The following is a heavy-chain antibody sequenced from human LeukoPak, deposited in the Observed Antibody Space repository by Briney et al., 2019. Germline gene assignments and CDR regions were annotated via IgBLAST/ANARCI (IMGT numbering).Heavy chain of an antibody. CDR2: INHSGST. CDR1: GGSFSGYY. Sequence: PSETLSLTCAVYGGSFSGYYWSWIRQPPGKGLEWIGEINHSGSTNYNPSLKSRVTISVDTSKNQVSLKLSSVTAADTAVYYCARGRVAARRVYYYYMDVWGKGTTVTVSS. D-gene: IGHD6-6*01. CDR3: ARGRVAARRVYYYYMDV. J-gene: IGHJ6*03. V-gene: IGHV4-34*01.